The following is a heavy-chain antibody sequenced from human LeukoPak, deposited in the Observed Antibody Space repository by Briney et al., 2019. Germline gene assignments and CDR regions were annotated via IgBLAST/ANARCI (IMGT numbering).Heavy chain of an antibody. Sequence: ASVKVARKASGYTFTTFGITWVRQAPGQGLEWMGWISAYTGNTYYAPKFQGRLTITTNPATTTAHMELTSLRSADTAVYFCARVASTTCDCPDYFDFWGQGTRVTVSS. CDR3: ARVASTTCDCPDYFDF. CDR1: GYTFTTFG. CDR2: ISAYTGNT. V-gene: IGHV1-18*01. D-gene: IGHD2-2*01. J-gene: IGHJ4*02.